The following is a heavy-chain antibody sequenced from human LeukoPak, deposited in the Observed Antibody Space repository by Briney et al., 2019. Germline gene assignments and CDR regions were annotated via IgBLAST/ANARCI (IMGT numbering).Heavy chain of an antibody. J-gene: IGHJ4*02. D-gene: IGHD1-26*01. CDR2: MNPNSGNT. Sequence: ASVKASCKASGYTFTSFDINWVRQAPGQGLEWMGWMNPNSGNTGYAQKFQGRVTMTRNTSISTAYMELSSLRSEDTAVYYCGRGIVGVVGFTPYWGQGTLVTVSS. CDR3: GRGIVGVVGFTPY. CDR1: GYTFTSFD. V-gene: IGHV1-8*01.